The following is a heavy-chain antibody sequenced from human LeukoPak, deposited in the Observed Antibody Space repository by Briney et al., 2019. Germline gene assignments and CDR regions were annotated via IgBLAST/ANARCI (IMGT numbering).Heavy chain of an antibody. D-gene: IGHD3-3*01. J-gene: IGHJ4*02. V-gene: IGHV3-33*01. CDR2: IWYDGSNK. CDR3: ARSVLEWYYFDS. CDR1: GFTFSNYG. Sequence: GGSLRLSCAASGFTFSNYGMHWVRQAPGMGLEWVAVIWYDGSNKYYADSVKGRFTISRDNSKNTLYLQMNSLRAEDTAVYYCARSVLEWYYFDSWGQGALVTVSS.